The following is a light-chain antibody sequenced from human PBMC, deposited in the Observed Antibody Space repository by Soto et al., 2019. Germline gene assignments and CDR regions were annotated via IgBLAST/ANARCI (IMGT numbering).Light chain of an antibody. CDR2: GTS. J-gene: IGKJ5*01. Sequence: IVLTPPPGTLSSFLGERAPLSCRASQSVPRSYLAGYQQKPGQAPRPLIYGTSSRATGIPDRFSGSGSGTDFTLTISRLEPEDFAVFYCRQYGSSITSGQGTRLEIK. CDR3: RQYGSSIT. V-gene: IGKV3-20*01. CDR1: QSVPRSY.